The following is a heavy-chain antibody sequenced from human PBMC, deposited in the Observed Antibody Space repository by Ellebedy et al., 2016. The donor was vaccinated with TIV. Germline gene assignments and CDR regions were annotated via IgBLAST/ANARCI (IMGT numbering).Heavy chain of an antibody. V-gene: IGHV3-21*01. Sequence: GESLKISCAASGFTFSSYSMNWVRQAPGKGLEWVSSISISSSYIYYADSVKGRFTISRDNAKNSLYLQMNSLRAEDTAVYYCARDYYDSSGYGYWGQGTLVTVSS. CDR1: GFTFSSYS. CDR3: ARDYYDSSGYGY. D-gene: IGHD3-22*01. CDR2: ISISSSYI. J-gene: IGHJ4*02.